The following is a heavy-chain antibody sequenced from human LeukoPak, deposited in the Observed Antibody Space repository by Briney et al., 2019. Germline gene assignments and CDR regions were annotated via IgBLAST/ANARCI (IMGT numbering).Heavy chain of an antibody. D-gene: IGHD3-16*01. Sequence: EGSLRLSCAASTFTFSSYAMSWVRQAPGKGLEWVSAISDSGGSTYYADSVKGRFTISRDNSKNTLYLQMNSLRAEDTAVYYCAKIKFTYFDYWGQGTLVTVSS. CDR3: AKIKFTYFDY. J-gene: IGHJ4*02. CDR1: TFTFSSYA. V-gene: IGHV3-23*01. CDR2: ISDSGGST.